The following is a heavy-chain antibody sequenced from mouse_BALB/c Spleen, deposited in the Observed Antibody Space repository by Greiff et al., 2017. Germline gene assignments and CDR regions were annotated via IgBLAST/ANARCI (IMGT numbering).Heavy chain of an antibody. J-gene: IGHJ2*01. CDR2: ISSGGSYT. CDR3: ARHKDGNRLFDY. CDR1: GFTFSSYG. V-gene: IGHV5-6*01. D-gene: IGHD2-1*01. Sequence: EVKLMESGGDLVKPGGSLKLSCAASGFTFSSYGMSWVRQTPDKRLEWVATISSGGSYTYYPDSVKGRFTISRDNAKNTLYLQMSSLKSEDTAMYYCARHKDGNRLFDYWGQGTTLTVSS.